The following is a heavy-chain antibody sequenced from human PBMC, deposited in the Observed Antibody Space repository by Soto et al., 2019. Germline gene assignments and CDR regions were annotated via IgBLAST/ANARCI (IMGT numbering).Heavy chain of an antibody. CDR2: ISAYNGNT. CDR1: GYTFTSYG. V-gene: IGHV1-18*01. CDR3: ARVGYYYDSSGYSYYFDY. J-gene: IGHJ4*02. D-gene: IGHD3-22*01. Sequence: ASVKVSCKASGYTFTSYGISWVRQAPGQGLEWIGWISAYNGNTNYAQKLQGRVTMTTDTSTSTAYMELRSLRSDDTAVYYCARVGYYYDSSGYSYYFDYWGQGTLVTVSS.